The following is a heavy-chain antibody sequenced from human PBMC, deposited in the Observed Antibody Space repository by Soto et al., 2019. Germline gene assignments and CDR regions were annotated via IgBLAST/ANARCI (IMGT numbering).Heavy chain of an antibody. CDR2: IKQDGSEK. CDR3: AGGSGSADY. V-gene: IGHV3-7*04. J-gene: IGHJ4*02. D-gene: IGHD1-26*01. Sequence: PGGSLRLSCAASGVTFRSYWMTWVRQAPGKGLEWVAGIKQDGSEKQYVDSLEGRFTISRDNAKNSLFLQMNSLRAEDTAVYYCAGGSGSADYWGLGTLVTVSS. CDR1: GVTFRSYW.